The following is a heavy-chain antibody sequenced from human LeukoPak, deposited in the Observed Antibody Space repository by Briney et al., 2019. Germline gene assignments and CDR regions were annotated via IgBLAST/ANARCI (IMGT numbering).Heavy chain of an antibody. V-gene: IGHV3-74*01. CDR1: GFTFSTYW. CDR3: ARGPSGYHNT. J-gene: IGHJ4*02. Sequence: GGSLRLSCAASGFTFSTYWMHWVRQAPGKGLVWVSRINDDGRSTSYADSVKGRFTISRDNSKNTLYLQMNSLRAEDTAVYYCARGPSGYHNTGGQGTLVTVSS. D-gene: IGHD5-12*01. CDR2: INDDGRST.